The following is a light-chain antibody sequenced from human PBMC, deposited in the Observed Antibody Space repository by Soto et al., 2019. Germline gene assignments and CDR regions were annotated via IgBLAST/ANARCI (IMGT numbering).Light chain of an antibody. CDR2: GNY. Sequence: QSVLTQPPSVSGAPGQRVTIACTGSSSNIGAGFDVHWYQKIPGTAPKLLIYGNYNRPSGVPDRFSGSKSGTAASLAITGLQAEDEADYYCQSYDRLSGPVAFGGGTKLTV. CDR1: SSNIGAGFD. J-gene: IGLJ2*01. CDR3: QSYDRLSGPVA. V-gene: IGLV1-40*01.